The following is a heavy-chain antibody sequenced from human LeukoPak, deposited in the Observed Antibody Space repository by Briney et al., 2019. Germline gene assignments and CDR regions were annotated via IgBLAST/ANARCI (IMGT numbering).Heavy chain of an antibody. V-gene: IGHV4-61*01. J-gene: IGHJ4*02. CDR3: ARGLRAYSSNWFYFDY. CDR1: GGSVSKDNHY. CDR2: IYYSGGT. Sequence: SETLSLTCSVSGGSVSKDNHYWTWIRQPPGKGLEWIGYIYYSGGTNYSPSLKSRVTMSLDTSKNQFSLKVSSVTAADTAVYYCARGLRAYSSNWFYFDYWGQGTLVTVSS. D-gene: IGHD6-13*01.